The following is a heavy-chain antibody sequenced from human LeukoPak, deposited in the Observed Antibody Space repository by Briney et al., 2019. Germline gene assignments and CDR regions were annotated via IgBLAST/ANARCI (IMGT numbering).Heavy chain of an antibody. J-gene: IGHJ5*02. D-gene: IGHD2-15*01. CDR1: GGSISSYY. V-gene: IGHV4-59*01. CDR2: IYYSGST. Sequence: SEALSLTCTVSGGSISSYYWSWIRQPPGKGLEWIGYIYYSGSTNYNPSLKSRVTISVDTSKNQFSLKLSSVTAADTAVYYCARSPGALGYCSGGSCYHLNWFDPWGQGTLVTVSS. CDR3: ARSPGALGYCSGGSCYHLNWFDP.